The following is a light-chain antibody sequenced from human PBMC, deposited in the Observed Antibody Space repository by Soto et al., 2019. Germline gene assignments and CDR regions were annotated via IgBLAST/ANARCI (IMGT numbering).Light chain of an antibody. J-gene: IGLJ1*01. CDR2: EVT. V-gene: IGLV2-14*01. Sequence: QSSLTQPASVSGSPGQSITISCTGTSSDVGGYNYVSWYQQHPGKAPKLMIYEVTNRPSGVSNRFSGSKSGNTASLTISGLQAEDEADYYCSSYPRRRPLGLGTWTKVT. CDR3: SSYPRRRPLG. CDR1: SSDVGGYNY.